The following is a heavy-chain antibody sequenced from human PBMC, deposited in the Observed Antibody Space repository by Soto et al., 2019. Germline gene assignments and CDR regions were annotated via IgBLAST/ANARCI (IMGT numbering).Heavy chain of an antibody. Sequence: EVQLVESGGGLVQPGRSLRLSCAASGFTFSSYDMHWVRQATGKGLEWVSAIGTAGDTYYPGSVKGRFTISRENAKNSLYLQMNSLRAGDTAVYYCARGKGDCGGDCYPDYWGQGTLVTVSS. J-gene: IGHJ4*02. CDR3: ARGKGDCGGDCYPDY. CDR2: IGTAGDT. D-gene: IGHD2-21*02. CDR1: GFTFSSYD. V-gene: IGHV3-13*01.